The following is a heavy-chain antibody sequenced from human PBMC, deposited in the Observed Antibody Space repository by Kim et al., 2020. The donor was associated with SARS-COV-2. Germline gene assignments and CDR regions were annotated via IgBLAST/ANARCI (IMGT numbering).Heavy chain of an antibody. CDR1: GGSISSGGYY. J-gene: IGHJ4*02. D-gene: IGHD2-21*02. Sequence: SETLSLTCTVSGGSISSGGYYWSWIRQHPGKGLEWIGYIYYSGSTYYNPSLKSRVTISVDTSKNQFSLKLSSVTAADTAVYYCARVPRNIVVVTAFDYWGQGTLVTVSS. V-gene: IGHV4-31*03. CDR2: IYYSGST. CDR3: ARVPRNIVVVTAFDY.